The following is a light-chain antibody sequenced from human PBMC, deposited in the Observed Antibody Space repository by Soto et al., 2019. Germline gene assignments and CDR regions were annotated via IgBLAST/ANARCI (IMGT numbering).Light chain of an antibody. CDR3: QQYNNWPWT. CDR2: GAS. Sequence: DIVMTQSPSTLSLAPGGRATLSYRASQSISDTLAWYQQKPGQAPRLLIHGASTRATGFPARFSGSGSGTDFTLTISSLQSEDFAVYYCQQYNNWPWTFGQGVKVDIK. J-gene: IGKJ1*01. CDR1: QSISDT. V-gene: IGKV3-15*01.